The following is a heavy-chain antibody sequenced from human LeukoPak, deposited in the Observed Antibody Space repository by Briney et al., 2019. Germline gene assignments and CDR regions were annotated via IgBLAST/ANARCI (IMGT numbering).Heavy chain of an antibody. Sequence: SETLSLTCTVSGGSISSGGYYWSWIRQHPGKGLEWIGYIYYSGSTYYNPSLKSRVTISVDTSKNQFSLKLSSVTAADTAVYYCARRIQLWLENWFDPWGQGTLVTVSS. CDR1: GGSISSGGYY. D-gene: IGHD5-18*01. CDR2: IYYSGST. CDR3: ARRIQLWLENWFDP. J-gene: IGHJ5*02. V-gene: IGHV4-31*03.